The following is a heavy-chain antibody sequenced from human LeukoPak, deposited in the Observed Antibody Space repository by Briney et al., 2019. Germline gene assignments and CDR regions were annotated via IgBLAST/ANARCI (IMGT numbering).Heavy chain of an antibody. CDR3: ARDGPYNWNYSAYLYYFDY. CDR2: INHSGST. CDR1: GGSFSGYY. J-gene: IGHJ4*02. V-gene: IGHV4-34*01. D-gene: IGHD1-7*01. Sequence: PSETLSLTCAVYGGSFSGYYWSWIRQPPGKGLEWIGEINHSGSTNYNPSLKSRVTISVDTSKNQFSLKLSSVTAADTAVYYCARDGPYNWNYSAYLYYFDYWAREPWSPSPQ.